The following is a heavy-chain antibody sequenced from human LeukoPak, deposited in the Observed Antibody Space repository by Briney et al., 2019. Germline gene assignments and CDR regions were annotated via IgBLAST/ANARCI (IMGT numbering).Heavy chain of an antibody. CDR1: GFTFSSYS. J-gene: IGHJ3*02. CDR2: ISSSSSTI. CDR3: ARDLPKDIVVVPAVPDAFDI. V-gene: IGHV3-48*01. Sequence: GGSLRLSCAASGFTFSSYSMNWVRQAPGKGLEWVSYISSSSSTIYYADSVKGRFTISRDNAKNSLYLQMNSLRAEHTAVYYCARDLPKDIVVVPAVPDAFDIWGQGTMVTVSS. D-gene: IGHD2-2*01.